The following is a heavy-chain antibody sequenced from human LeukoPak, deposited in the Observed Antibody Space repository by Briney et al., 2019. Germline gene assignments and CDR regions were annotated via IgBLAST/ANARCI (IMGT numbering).Heavy chain of an antibody. Sequence: GGSLRLSCAASGFTFSSYAMGWVRQAPGKGLEWVSAISGSGGSTYYADSVKGRFTISRDNSKNTLYLQMNSLRAEDTAVYYCAKDLPRMTTVTPNWFDPWGQGTLVTVSS. V-gene: IGHV3-23*01. D-gene: IGHD4-17*01. CDR3: AKDLPRMTTVTPNWFDP. CDR1: GFTFSSYA. CDR2: ISGSGGST. J-gene: IGHJ5*02.